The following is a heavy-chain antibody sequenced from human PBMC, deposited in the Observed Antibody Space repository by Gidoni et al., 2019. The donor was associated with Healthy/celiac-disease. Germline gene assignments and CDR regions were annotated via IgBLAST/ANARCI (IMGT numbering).Heavy chain of an antibody. V-gene: IGHV4-34*01. J-gene: IGHJ4*02. CDR1: SGYY. D-gene: IGHD5-18*01. CDR2: INHSGST. Sequence: SGYYWSWIRQPPGKGLEWIGEINHSGSTNYNPSLKSRVTISVDTSKNQFSLKLSSVTAADTAVYYCARAATATGTDYWGQGTLVTVSS. CDR3: ARAATATGTDY.